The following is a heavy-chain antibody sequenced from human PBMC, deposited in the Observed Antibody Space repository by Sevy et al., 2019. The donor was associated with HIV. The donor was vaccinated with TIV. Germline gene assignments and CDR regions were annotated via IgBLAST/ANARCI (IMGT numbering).Heavy chain of an antibody. CDR1: GGSIDSGSYS. CDR3: ARDGGMVTTPGAFDI. CDR2: IYHSGST. J-gene: IGHJ3*02. D-gene: IGHD4-4*01. Sequence: SETLSLTCVVSGGSIDSGSYSWNWIRQPPGKGLEWIGYIYHSGSTYYNPSLKSRVTISIDRSKNQFSLKLSSVTAADTAVYYCARDGGMVTTPGAFDIWGQWTMVTVSS. V-gene: IGHV4-30-2*01.